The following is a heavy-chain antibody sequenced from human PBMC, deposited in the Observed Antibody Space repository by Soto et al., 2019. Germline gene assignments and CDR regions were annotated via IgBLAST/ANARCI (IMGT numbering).Heavy chain of an antibody. CDR2: INAGNGNT. CDR1: GYTFTSYA. D-gene: IGHD3-3*01. J-gene: IGHJ4*02. CDR3: ASSPLDYDFWSGLFDY. Sequence: GASVKVSCKASGYTFTSYAMHWVRQAPGQRLEWMGWINAGNGNTKYSQKFQGRVTITRDTSASTAYMELSSLRSEDTAVYYCASSPLDYDFWSGLFDYWGQGTLVTVSS. V-gene: IGHV1-3*01.